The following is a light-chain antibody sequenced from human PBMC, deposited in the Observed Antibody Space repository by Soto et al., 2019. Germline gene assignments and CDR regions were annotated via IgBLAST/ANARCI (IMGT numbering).Light chain of an antibody. CDR3: QQRSNWPPIT. J-gene: IGKJ5*01. CDR2: DAS. Sequence: VLTQAPVTLSRSPGDRATLSCRASQSVSSYLAWYQQKPGQAPRLLIYDASNRATGIPARFSGSGSGTDFTLTISSLEPEDFAVYYCQQRSNWPPITFGQGTRLEIK. V-gene: IGKV3-11*01. CDR1: QSVSSY.